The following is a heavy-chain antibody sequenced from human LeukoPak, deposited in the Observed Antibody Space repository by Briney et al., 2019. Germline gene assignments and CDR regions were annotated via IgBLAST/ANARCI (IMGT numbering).Heavy chain of an antibody. CDR1: GFIFRSYG. Sequence: GGSLRLSCAASGFIFRSYGMNWVRQAPGKGLEWVSGIYTNGRDTRYADSVKGRFTISRDNSKNTLYLQMNSLRAEDTAVYYCARVQYLYQLLEPPYGMDVWGQGTTVTVSS. CDR2: IYTNGRDT. J-gene: IGHJ6*02. D-gene: IGHD2-2*01. V-gene: IGHV3-23*05. CDR3: ARVQYLYQLLEPPYGMDV.